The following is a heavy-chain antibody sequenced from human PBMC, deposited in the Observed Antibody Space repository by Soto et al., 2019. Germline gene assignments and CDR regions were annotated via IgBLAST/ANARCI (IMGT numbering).Heavy chain of an antibody. Sequence: PGGSLRLSCAATGFTFSDYGMHWVRQAPGKGLEWVAVISYDGTTKYYPNSVRGRFTISRDNSKNTLYLQMNSLRVEDTAMFYCVRENYYYGMDVWGQGTAVTVSS. CDR2: ISYDGTTK. J-gene: IGHJ6*02. CDR1: GFTFSDYG. V-gene: IGHV3-30*03. CDR3: VRENYYYGMDV.